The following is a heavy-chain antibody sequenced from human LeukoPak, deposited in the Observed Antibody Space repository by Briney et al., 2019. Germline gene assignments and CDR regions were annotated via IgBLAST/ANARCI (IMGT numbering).Heavy chain of an antibody. J-gene: IGHJ6*02. CDR2: INPNSGGT. CDR3: ARDDDCSGGSCYSYGMDV. V-gene: IGHV1-2*06. D-gene: IGHD2-15*01. Sequence: GASVKVSCKASGYTFTGYYMHWVRQAPGQGLEWMGRINPNSGGTNYAQKFQGRVTMTRDTSISTAYMELSRPRSDDTAVYYCARDDDCSGGSCYSYGMDVWGQGTTVTVSS. CDR1: GYTFTGYY.